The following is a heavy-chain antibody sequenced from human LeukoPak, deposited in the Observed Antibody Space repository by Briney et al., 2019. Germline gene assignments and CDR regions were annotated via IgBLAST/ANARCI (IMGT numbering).Heavy chain of an antibody. CDR3: AREGHYDILTGYSPLEYYFYYMDV. CDR1: GFTFSNYG. V-gene: IGHV3-30*04. CDR2: ISSGGVEK. J-gene: IGHJ6*03. Sequence: GRSLRLSCAASGFTFSNYGLHWVRQTPGKGLEWVAAISSGGVEKHYADSVKGRFTISRDNSKSTLYLQMNSLRAEDTALYYCAREGHYDILTGYSPLEYYFYYMDVWGKGTTVTVSS. D-gene: IGHD3-9*01.